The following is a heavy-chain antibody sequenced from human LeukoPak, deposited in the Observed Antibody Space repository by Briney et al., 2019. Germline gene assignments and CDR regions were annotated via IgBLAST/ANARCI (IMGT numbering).Heavy chain of an antibody. V-gene: IGHV3-21*06. CDR1: GFTFRSYA. CDR2: ISGSSDDI. D-gene: IGHD3-22*01. Sequence: PGGSLRLSCAASGFTFRSYAMNWVRQAPGKGLEWVSSISGSSDDIYYADSVKGRFTISRDNAKNSVFLQINNLRAEDTAIYYCARRGYHDSSGYDYWGRGALVTVSS. J-gene: IGHJ4*02. CDR3: ARRGYHDSSGYDY.